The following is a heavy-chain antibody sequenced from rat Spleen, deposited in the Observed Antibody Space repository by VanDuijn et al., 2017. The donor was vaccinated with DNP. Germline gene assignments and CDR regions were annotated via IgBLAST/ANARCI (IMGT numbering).Heavy chain of an antibody. CDR2: ISDDGSST. CDR1: GFNFNDYW. D-gene: IGHD5-1*01. J-gene: IGHJ2*01. Sequence: EVQLVESGGGLVQPGRSLKLSCAASGFNFNDYWMGWVRQAPEKGLEWVATISDDGSSTYYRDSVKGRFTVSRDNAKSTLYLQLDSLRSEDTAAYYCATGGSPYYFDYWGQGVMVTVSS. CDR3: ATGGSPYYFDY. V-gene: IGHV5-7*01.